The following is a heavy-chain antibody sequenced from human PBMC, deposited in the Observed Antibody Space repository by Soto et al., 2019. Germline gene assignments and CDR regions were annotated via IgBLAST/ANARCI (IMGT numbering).Heavy chain of an antibody. CDR1: GYSFASYW. Sequence: LNISCQCSGYSFASYWIGCVRQMPEKDLEWMGIIYPGDSDTRYSPSFQGQVTISADKSLRTAYLQWTSLKASDTALYYCARTRSFTLGFYYDGMDVWGQGTTVTVSS. J-gene: IGHJ6*02. CDR3: ARTRSFTLGFYYDGMDV. V-gene: IGHV5-51*01. CDR2: IYPGDSDT. D-gene: IGHD6-6*01.